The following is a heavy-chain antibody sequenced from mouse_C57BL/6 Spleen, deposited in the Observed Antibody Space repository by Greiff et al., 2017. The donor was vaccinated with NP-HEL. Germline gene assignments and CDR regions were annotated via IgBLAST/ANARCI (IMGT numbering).Heavy chain of an antibody. CDR1: GYTFTSYW. V-gene: IGHV1-64*01. D-gene: IGHD1-1*01. CDR2: IHPNSGST. Sequence: QVQLQQPGAELVKPGASVKLSCKASGYTFTSYWMHWVKQRPGQGLEWIGMIHPNSGSTNYNEKFKSKATLTVDKSSSTAYMQLSSLTSEDSAVYYCARLQPYYGSRDCDYWGQGTTLTVSS. CDR3: ARLQPYYGSRDCDY. J-gene: IGHJ2*01.